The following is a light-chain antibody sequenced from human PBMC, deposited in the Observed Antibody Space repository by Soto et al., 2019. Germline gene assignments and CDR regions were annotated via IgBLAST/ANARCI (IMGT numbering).Light chain of an antibody. V-gene: IGKV3-11*01. Sequence: PGDRATLSCRASQSVSSYLAWYQQKPGQAPRLLIYDASNRATGIPARFSGSGSGTDFTLTISSLEPEDFAVYYCQQRNNWPPITFGQGTRLEIK. J-gene: IGKJ5*01. CDR2: DAS. CDR3: QQRNNWPPIT. CDR1: QSVSSY.